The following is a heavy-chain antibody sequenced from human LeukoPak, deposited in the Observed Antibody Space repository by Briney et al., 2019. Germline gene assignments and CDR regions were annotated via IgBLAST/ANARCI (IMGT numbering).Heavy chain of an antibody. D-gene: IGHD3-10*01. J-gene: IGHJ4*02. CDR3: ARGGYSGSGNYFDY. CDR1: GFTFSSYS. CDR2: ISSSSSYI. V-gene: IGHV3-21*01. Sequence: KTGGSLRLSRAASGFTFSSYSMNWVRQAPGKGLEWVSSISSSSSYIYYADSVKGRFTISRDNAKNSLYLQMISLRAEDTAVYYCARGGYSGSGNYFDYWGQGTLVTVSS.